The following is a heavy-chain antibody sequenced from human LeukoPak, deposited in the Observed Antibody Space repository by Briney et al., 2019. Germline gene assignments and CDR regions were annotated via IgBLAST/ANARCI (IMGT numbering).Heavy chain of an antibody. V-gene: IGHV5-51*01. D-gene: IGHD6-6*01. CDR2: IYPGDSDT. J-gene: IGHJ4*02. CDR3: ATSFSTSRFDY. Sequence: GESLKISCKGSGYSFSSYWIGWVRQMPGKGLEWMGIIYPGDSDTRYSSSFQGQVTISADKSISTAYLQWSSLKASDTAMYYCATSFSTSRFDYWGQGTLVTVSS. CDR1: GYSFSSYW.